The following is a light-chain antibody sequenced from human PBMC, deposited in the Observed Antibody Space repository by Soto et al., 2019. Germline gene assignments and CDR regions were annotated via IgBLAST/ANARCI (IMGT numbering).Light chain of an antibody. CDR3: SSYTSSSTRV. V-gene: IGLV2-14*03. Sequence: QSALTQPASVSGSPGQSITISCTRTSSDVGGYKYVSWYQQHPGKAPKLMIYDIRNRPSGVSNRFSGSKSGNTASLTISGLQAEDVADYYCSSYTSSSTRVFGTGTKLTVL. CDR1: SSDVGGYKY. J-gene: IGLJ1*01. CDR2: DIR.